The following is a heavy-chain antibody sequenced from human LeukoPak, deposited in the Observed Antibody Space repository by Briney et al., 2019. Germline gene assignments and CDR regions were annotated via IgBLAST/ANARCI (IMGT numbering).Heavy chain of an antibody. D-gene: IGHD2-15*01. V-gene: IGHV3-66*01. CDR3: AKDLSSGGDY. CDR1: GFTVSNNY. J-gene: IGHJ4*02. CDR2: LYSGGTT. Sequence: GGSLRLSCAASGFTVSNNYMSWVRQAPGKGLEWVSVLYSGGTTCHADSVKGRFTISRDNSKNTLYLQMNSLRVEDTAVYYCAKDLSSGGDYWGQGTLVTVSS.